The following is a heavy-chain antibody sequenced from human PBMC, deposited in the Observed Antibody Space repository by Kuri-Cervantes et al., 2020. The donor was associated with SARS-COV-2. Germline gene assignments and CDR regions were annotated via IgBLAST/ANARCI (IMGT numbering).Heavy chain of an antibody. V-gene: IGHV1-18*01. Sequence: ASVKVSCKASGYTFTSYGISWVRQAPGQGLEWMGWISAYNGNTNYAQKLQGRVTMTTDTSTSTAYMELRSLRSDDTAVYYCARSDCSSTSCYADPFDYWGQGTLVTVSS. CDR2: ISAYNGNT. J-gene: IGHJ4*02. CDR1: GYTFTSYG. D-gene: IGHD2-2*01. CDR3: ARSDCSSTSCYADPFDY.